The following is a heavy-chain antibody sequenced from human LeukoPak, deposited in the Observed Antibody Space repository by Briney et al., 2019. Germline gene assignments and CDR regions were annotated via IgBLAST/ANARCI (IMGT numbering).Heavy chain of an antibody. D-gene: IGHD6-13*01. CDR3: ARDAPQVPAAGVLAS. Sequence: GGSLRLSCAASGFAFSSYGMHWVRQAPGKGLEWVAFVRYDGSNKYYADSVKGRFTISRDNSKNTLYLQMNSLRAEDTAVYYWARDAPQVPAAGVLASWGQGTLVIVSS. CDR1: GFAFSSYG. CDR2: VRYDGSNK. J-gene: IGHJ5*02. V-gene: IGHV3-30*02.